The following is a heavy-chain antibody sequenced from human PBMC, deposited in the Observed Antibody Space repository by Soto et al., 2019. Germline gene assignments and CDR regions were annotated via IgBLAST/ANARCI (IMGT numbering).Heavy chain of an antibody. CDR3: SRRGVAASGTVLDH. CDR1: GASIINSSDY. Sequence: SETLSLTCSASGASIINSSDYWGWLRQTPGKGLEWIESIYQSGSAYYTPSLKSRVTIAVDTSKNRFSLKLTSVTAADTGVYYCSRRGVAASGTVLDHWGQGTLVTVSS. D-gene: IGHD1-1*01. J-gene: IGHJ4*02. V-gene: IGHV4-39*02. CDR2: IYQSGSA.